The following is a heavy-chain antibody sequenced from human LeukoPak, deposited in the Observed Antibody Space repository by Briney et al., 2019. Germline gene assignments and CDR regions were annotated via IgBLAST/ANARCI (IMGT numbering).Heavy chain of an antibody. CDR1: GGSISSSSYY. J-gene: IGHJ4*02. CDR2: IYYSGST. CDR3: ARLSGTTGR. D-gene: IGHD1-1*01. Sequence: SETLSLTCTVSGGSISSSSYYWGWIRQPPGKGLEWIGSIYYSGSTYYNPSLKSRVTISVDTSKNQFSLKLSSVTAADTAVYYCARLSGTTGRWGQGTLVTVSS. V-gene: IGHV4-39*01.